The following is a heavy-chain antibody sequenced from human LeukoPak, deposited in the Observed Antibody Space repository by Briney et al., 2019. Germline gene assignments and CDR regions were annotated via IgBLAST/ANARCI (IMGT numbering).Heavy chain of an antibody. CDR2: ITSNGGSP. CDR1: GFTFSSYA. Sequence: QPGGSLRLSCAASGFTFSSYAMHWVRQAPGQGLEYVSAITSNGGSPYYADSVRGRSTISRDNSKNTLYLQMGSLRAEDMAVYYCAREYCSGGDCQYYFDYWGQGTLVTVSS. J-gene: IGHJ4*02. V-gene: IGHV3-64*02. D-gene: IGHD2-15*01. CDR3: AREYCSGGDCQYYFDY.